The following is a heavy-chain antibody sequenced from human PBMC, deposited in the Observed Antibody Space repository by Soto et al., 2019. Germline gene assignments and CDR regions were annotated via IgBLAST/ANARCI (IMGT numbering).Heavy chain of an antibody. D-gene: IGHD3-10*01. V-gene: IGHV4-59*01. CDR3: ARGGLLWFGDRRGMDV. CDR2: IYYSGST. CDR1: GGSISSYY. Sequence: QVQLQESGPGLVKPSETLSLTCTVSGGSISSYYWSWIRQPPGKGLEWIGYIYYSGSTNYNPSLKSRVTISINTYKNQFSLNLSSVTAADTAVYYCARGGLLWFGDRRGMDVWGQGTTVTVSS. J-gene: IGHJ6*02.